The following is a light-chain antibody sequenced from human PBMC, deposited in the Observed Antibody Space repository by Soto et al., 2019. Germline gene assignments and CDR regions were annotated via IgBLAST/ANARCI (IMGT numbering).Light chain of an antibody. CDR2: GAS. Sequence: EIVLTQSPGTLSLSPGERATLSCRASQSVSSTYLAWYQQKPGQAPRLLISGASNRATGIPDRFSGSWSGTDFLTIISRVADEDFVDYCCQQYNTSFAFGGGTKVDI. CDR1: QSVSSTY. CDR3: QQYNTSFA. J-gene: IGKJ4*02. V-gene: IGKV3-20*01.